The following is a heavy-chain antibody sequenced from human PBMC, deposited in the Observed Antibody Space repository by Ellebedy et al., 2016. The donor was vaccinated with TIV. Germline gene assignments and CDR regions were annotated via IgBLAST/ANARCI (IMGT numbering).Heavy chain of an antibody. CDR3: ARDGSGWMGGWYFDL. D-gene: IGHD6-19*01. CDR1: GYTFTGNY. CDR2: INPNSGDT. J-gene: IGHJ2*01. V-gene: IGHV1-2*02. Sequence: ASVKVSCKASGYTFTGNYMHWVRQAPGQGLEWMGWINPNSGDTRYPQKFQGRVTMTRDTSTSTVYMELNSLRSEDTAVYYCARDGSGWMGGWYFDLWGRGTLVAVSS.